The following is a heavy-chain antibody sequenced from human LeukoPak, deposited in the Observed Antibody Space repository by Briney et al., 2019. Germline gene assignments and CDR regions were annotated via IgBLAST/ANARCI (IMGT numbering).Heavy chain of an antibody. J-gene: IGHJ4*02. Sequence: GESLRLSCAASAFTFSTYWMHWVRQAPGKGLVWVSRINSDGSSTSYADSVKGRFTISRDNAKNTLYLQMNSLRAEDTAVYYCARGDVFFDNWGQGTLVTVSS. V-gene: IGHV3-74*01. CDR1: AFTFSTYW. CDR2: INSDGSST. CDR3: ARGDVFFDN. D-gene: IGHD3-16*01.